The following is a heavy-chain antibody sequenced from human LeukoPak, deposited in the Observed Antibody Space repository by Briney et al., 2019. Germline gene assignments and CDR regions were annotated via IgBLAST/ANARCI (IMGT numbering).Heavy chain of an antibody. CDR3: AKDLGGYYFDAFDI. Sequence: PGGSLRLSCAASGFTIRSYAMSWVRQAPGKGLEWVSAISGNGGSTYFADSVKGRFTISRDNSKNTLYLQMNSLRAEDTAVYYCAKDLGGYYFDAFDIWGQGTMVTVSS. D-gene: IGHD3-22*01. V-gene: IGHV3-23*01. CDR2: ISGNGGST. CDR1: GFTIRSYA. J-gene: IGHJ3*02.